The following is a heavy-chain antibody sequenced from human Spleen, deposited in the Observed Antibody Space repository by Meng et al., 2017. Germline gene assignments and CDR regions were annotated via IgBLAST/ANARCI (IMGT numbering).Heavy chain of an antibody. CDR3: TMYDSGDF. CDR1: GFTFSDYY. V-gene: IGHV3-73*01. J-gene: IGHJ4*02. CDR2: IRNKAGSFAT. D-gene: IGHD6-19*01. Sequence: GESLKISCAASGFTFSDYYMTWIRQASGKGLEWVGRIRNKAGSFATAYPASVKGRFAITRDDSKNTAFLQMNSLITEDTAVYYCTMYDSGDFWGQGTMVTVSS.